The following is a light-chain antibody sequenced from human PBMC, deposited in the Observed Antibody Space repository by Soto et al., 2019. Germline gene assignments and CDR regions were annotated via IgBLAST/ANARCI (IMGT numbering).Light chain of an antibody. CDR1: SSDVGSNKY. CDR3: NSYTNISTWV. CDR2: EIS. J-gene: IGLJ3*02. V-gene: IGLV2-14*03. Sequence: QSALTQPASVSGSPGQTITISCTGSSSDVGSNKYVSWYQQHPGKAPKIMIYEISNRPPGISNRFSGSKSGNTASLTISGLQTEDEADYYSNSYTNISTWVFGGGTKLTVL.